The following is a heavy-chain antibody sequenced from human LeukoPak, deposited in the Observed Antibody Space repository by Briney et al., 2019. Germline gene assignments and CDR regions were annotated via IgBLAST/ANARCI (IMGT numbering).Heavy chain of an antibody. CDR2: IKQDGSEK. D-gene: IGHD3-10*01. CDR1: AFTFSSYG. V-gene: IGHV3-7*01. Sequence: GGSLRLSCAASAFTFSSYGMHWVRQAPGKGLEWVANIKQDGSEKYYVDSVKGRCTISRDNAKNSLYLQMNSLRAEDTAVYYCAREGLLWFGEGIYFDYWGQGTLVTVSS. J-gene: IGHJ4*02. CDR3: AREGLLWFGEGIYFDY.